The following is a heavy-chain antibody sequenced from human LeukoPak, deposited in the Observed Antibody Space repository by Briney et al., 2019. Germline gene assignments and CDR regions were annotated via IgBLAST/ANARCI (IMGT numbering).Heavy chain of an antibody. CDR3: ARDQGGATTLGAFDI. J-gene: IGHJ3*02. Sequence: SETLSLTCAVSGGSISSGGYSWSWIRQPPGKGLEWIGYIYHSGSTYYNPSLKSRVTISVDTSKNQFSLKLSSVTAADTAVYYCARDQGGATTLGAFDIWGQGTMVTVSS. V-gene: IGHV4-30-2*01. CDR1: GGSISSGGYS. CDR2: IYHSGST. D-gene: IGHD1-26*01.